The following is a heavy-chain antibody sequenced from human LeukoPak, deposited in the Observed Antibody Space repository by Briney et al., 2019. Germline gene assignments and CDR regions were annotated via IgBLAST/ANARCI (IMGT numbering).Heavy chain of an antibody. V-gene: IGHV5-51*01. CDR1: GYSFTSYW. D-gene: IGHD3-22*01. Sequence: GESLKISCKGSGYSFTSYWIGWVRQMPGKGLEWMGIIYPGDSDTRYSPSFQGQVTISADKSISTAYLQWSSLKASDTAMYYCARRGTYYDSSGYMTTFDYWGQGTLVTVSS. J-gene: IGHJ4*02. CDR3: ARRGTYYDSSGYMTTFDY. CDR2: IYPGDSDT.